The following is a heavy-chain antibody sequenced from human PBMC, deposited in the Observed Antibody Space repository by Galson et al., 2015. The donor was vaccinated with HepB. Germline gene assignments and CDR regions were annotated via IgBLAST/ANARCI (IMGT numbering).Heavy chain of an antibody. V-gene: IGHV3-11*01. CDR3: ASQSVAAAGTRNKKDPYAFDI. CDR2: ISSSGSTI. Sequence: SLRLSCAASGFTFSDYYMSWIRQAPGKGLEWVSYISSSGSTIYYADSVKGRFTISRDNAKNSLYLQMNSLRAEDTAVYYCASQSVAAAGTRNKKDPYAFDIWGQGTMVTVSS. D-gene: IGHD6-13*01. J-gene: IGHJ3*02. CDR1: GFTFSDYY.